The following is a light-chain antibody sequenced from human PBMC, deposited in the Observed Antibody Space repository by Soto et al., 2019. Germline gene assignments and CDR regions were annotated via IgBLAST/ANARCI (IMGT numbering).Light chain of an antibody. CDR1: GSNVGNHY. J-gene: IGLJ1*01. CDR3: GAWDDGLSAYV. V-gene: IGLV1-51*01. Sequence: QSVLTQPPSVSAAPGQKVTISCAGSGSNVGNHYVSWYQQLPGTAPKLLIYDDNKRPSGXXXRXSGSKSATSATLGITGLQTGDEADYYCGAWDDGLSAYVFGPGTKVTVL. CDR2: DDN.